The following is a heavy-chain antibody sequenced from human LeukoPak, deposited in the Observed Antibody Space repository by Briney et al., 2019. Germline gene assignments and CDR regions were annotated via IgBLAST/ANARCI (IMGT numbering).Heavy chain of an antibody. Sequence: PGGSLRLSCAASGFTFSSYSMNWVRQAPGKGLEWVSSISSSSSYIYYADSVKGRFTISRDNAKNSLYLQMNSLRAEDTAVYYCARLLVTILYAFDIWGQGTMVTVSS. V-gene: IGHV3-21*01. CDR1: GFTFSSYS. J-gene: IGHJ3*02. CDR3: ARLLVTILYAFDI. CDR2: ISSSSSYI. D-gene: IGHD3-3*01.